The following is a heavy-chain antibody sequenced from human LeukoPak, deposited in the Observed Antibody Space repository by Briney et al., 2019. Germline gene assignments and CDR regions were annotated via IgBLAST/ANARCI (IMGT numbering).Heavy chain of an antibody. D-gene: IGHD3-3*01. J-gene: IGHJ3*02. CDR3: TRVRGVVTWGAFDI. Sequence: PGGSLRLSCAASGFTFSDHYMDWVRQAPGKGLEWVGFIRSKAYGGTTEYAASVKGRFTISRDDSKSIAYLQMNSLKTEDTAVYYCTRVRGVVTWGAFDIWGQGTMVTVSS. V-gene: IGHV3-49*04. CDR1: GFTFSDHY. CDR2: IRSKAYGGTT.